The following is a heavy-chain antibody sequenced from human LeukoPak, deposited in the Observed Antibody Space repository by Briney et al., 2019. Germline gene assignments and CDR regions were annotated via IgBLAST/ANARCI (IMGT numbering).Heavy chain of an antibody. CDR1: GFTFSSYA. V-gene: IGHV3-23*01. J-gene: IGHJ4*02. CDR2: ISGSGGST. D-gene: IGHD5-12*01. Sequence: AGGSLRLSCAASGFTFSSYAMSWVRQAPGKGLEWVSAISGSGGSTYYADSVKGRFTISRDNSKNTLYLQMNSLRAEDTAVYYXAKVGEYPVDIVATIRGYYFDYWGQGTLVTVSS. CDR3: AKVGEYPVDIVATIRGYYFDY.